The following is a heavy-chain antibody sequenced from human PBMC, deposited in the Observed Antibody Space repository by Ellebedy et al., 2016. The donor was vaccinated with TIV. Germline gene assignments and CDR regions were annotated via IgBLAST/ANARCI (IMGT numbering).Heavy chain of an antibody. J-gene: IGHJ4*02. V-gene: IGHV3-15*07. CDR2: IKSKTFDGAT. D-gene: IGHD3-10*01. CDR1: GFTFSNVW. CDR3: TTDDFGSGRGGWGDY. Sequence: GESLKISCAASGFTFSNVWMNWVRRAPGKGLEWVGRIKSKTFDGATEYAAPVKGRFTISRDDSKNTLYLQMDSRNTEDTAVYYCTTDDFGSGRGGWGDYWGQGTLVTVSS.